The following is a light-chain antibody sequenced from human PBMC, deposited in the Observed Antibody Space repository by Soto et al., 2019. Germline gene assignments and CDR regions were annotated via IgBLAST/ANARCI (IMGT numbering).Light chain of an antibody. Sequence: QLVLTQSSSASASLGSSVKLTCILYSGHSTYIIAWHQQQPGKAPRFLMTLDRSGSYNRGSGVPDRFSGSSSWADRYLTISNLQFEDEGDYYCETWYSNTHKVFGGGTKVTVL. V-gene: IGLV4-60*02. J-gene: IGLJ3*02. CDR1: SGHSTYI. CDR2: LDRSGSY. CDR3: ETWYSNTHKV.